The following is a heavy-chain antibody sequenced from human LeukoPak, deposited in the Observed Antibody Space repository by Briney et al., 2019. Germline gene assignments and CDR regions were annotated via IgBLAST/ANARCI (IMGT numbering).Heavy chain of an antibody. CDR3: AKNRLAAAAHFDY. CDR2: ISYDGSKE. V-gene: IGHV3-30*18. J-gene: IGHJ4*02. Sequence: PGGSLRLSCAASGFTFSSYGMHWVRQAPGKGLEWVAVISYDGSKEYYAESVKGRFTISRDNSKNTLYLQMNSLRVEDTAVYYCAKNRLAAAAHFDYWGQGTLVTVSS. CDR1: GFTFSSYG. D-gene: IGHD6-13*01.